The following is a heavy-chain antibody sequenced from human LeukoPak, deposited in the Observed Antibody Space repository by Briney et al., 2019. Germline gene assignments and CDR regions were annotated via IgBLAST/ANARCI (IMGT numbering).Heavy chain of an antibody. CDR1: GFTFSSYS. D-gene: IGHD2-21*01. V-gene: IGHV3-21*04. J-gene: IGHJ4*02. CDR2: ISSSSSYI. Sequence: GGSLRLSCAASGFTFSSYSMNWVRQAPGKGLEWVSSISSSSSYIYYADSVKGRFTISRDDSKNTVSLQLNSLRAADTAVYYCAKGSSNSRPYYFDYWGQGTLVAVSS. CDR3: AKGSSNSRPYYFDY.